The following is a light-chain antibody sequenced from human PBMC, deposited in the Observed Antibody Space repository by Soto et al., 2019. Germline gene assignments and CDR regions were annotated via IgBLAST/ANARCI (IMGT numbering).Light chain of an antibody. CDR1: QSVSSH. CDR3: QQRSNWPPIT. CDR2: GAS. Sequence: EILVTQSPSTLSVSPGERATLSCRASQSVSSHLAWYQQKPGQAPRVLIYGASTRATGIPARFSGSGPGTDFTLTISSLEPEDFAVYYCQQRSNWPPITFGQGTRLEIK. V-gene: IGKV3D-11*02. J-gene: IGKJ5*01.